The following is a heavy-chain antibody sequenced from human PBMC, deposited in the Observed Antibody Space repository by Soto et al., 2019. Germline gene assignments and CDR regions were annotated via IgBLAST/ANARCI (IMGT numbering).Heavy chain of an antibody. CDR1: GFTFDDYA. J-gene: IGHJ4*02. D-gene: IGHD5-18*01. CDR2: ISWNSASI. V-gene: IGHV3-9*01. Sequence: EVQLVESGGALVQPGRSLRLSCAASGFTFDDYAMHWVRQAPGKGPEWVSGISWNSASIGYADSVKGRFTISRDNGKKSLYLQMNSLKADDTAVYFCAKDFTTMVRMCDYWGQGTLVTVSS. CDR3: AKDFTTMVRMCDY.